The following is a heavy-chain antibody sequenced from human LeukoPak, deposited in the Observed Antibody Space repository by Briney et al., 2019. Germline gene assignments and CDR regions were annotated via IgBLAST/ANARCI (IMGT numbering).Heavy chain of an antibody. Sequence: PSETLSLTCTVSGGSISSYYWSWIRQPPGKGLEWIGYIYYSGSTNYNPSLKSRVTISVDTSKNQYSLKLSSVTAADTAVYNCARDTIAAAGTGFDYWGQGTLVTVSS. D-gene: IGHD6-13*01. CDR1: GGSISSYY. V-gene: IGHV4-59*01. J-gene: IGHJ4*02. CDR2: IYYSGST. CDR3: ARDTIAAAGTGFDY.